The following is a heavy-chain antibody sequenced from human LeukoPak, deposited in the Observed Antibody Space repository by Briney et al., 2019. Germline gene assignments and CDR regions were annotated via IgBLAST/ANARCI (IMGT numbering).Heavy chain of an antibody. CDR3: AKEMYSSGWYGYYYYYGMDV. Sequence: VQPGGSLRLSCAASGFTFDDYTMHWVRQAPGKGLEWVSLISWDGGSTYYADSVKGRFTISGDNSKNSLYLQMNSLRTEDTALYYCAKEMYSSGWYGYYYYYGMDVWGQGTTVTVSS. J-gene: IGHJ6*02. CDR2: ISWDGGST. V-gene: IGHV3-43*01. D-gene: IGHD6-19*01. CDR1: GFTFDDYT.